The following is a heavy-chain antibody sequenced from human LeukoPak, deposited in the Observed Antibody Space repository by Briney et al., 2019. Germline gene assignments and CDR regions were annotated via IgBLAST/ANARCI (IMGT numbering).Heavy chain of an antibody. Sequence: SETLSLTCAVYGGSFSGYYWSWIRQPPGKGLEWIGEINHSGSTNYNPSLKSRVTISVDTSKNQFSLKLSSVTAADTAVYYCARGAAAAIYYFDYWGQGTLVTVSS. CDR1: GGSFSGYY. D-gene: IGHD6-13*01. V-gene: IGHV4-34*01. J-gene: IGHJ4*02. CDR2: INHSGST. CDR3: ARGAAAAIYYFDY.